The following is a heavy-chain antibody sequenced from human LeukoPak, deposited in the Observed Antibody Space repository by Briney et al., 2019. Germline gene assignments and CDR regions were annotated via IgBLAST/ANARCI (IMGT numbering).Heavy chain of an antibody. D-gene: IGHD2-2*01. Sequence: KPSETLSLTCTVSGGSISSSSYYWGWIRQPPEKGLEWIASIYYSGTTYYNPSLKSRVTISVDTSKNQFSLKLTSVTAADAAVYYCAITGAAAREHWGQGTLVTVSS. CDR2: IYYSGTT. J-gene: IGHJ1*01. CDR3: AITGAAAREH. CDR1: GGSISSSSYY. V-gene: IGHV4-39*01.